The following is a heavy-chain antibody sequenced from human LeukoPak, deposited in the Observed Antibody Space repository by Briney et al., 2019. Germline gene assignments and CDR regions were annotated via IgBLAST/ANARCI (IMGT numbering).Heavy chain of an antibody. CDR3: ARGSSGYYCDHFQT. V-gene: IGHV3-48*01. D-gene: IGHD3-22*01. Sequence: GGSLRLSCAASGFSVSLYSMGWVRQAPGKGLEWVSYIGRTAIYADSVRGRFTISRDNAENSLFPQMNSLRAEDTAVYYCARGSSGYYCDHFQTWGQGSLVTVSS. CDR2: IGRTAI. CDR1: GFSVSLYS. J-gene: IGHJ1*01.